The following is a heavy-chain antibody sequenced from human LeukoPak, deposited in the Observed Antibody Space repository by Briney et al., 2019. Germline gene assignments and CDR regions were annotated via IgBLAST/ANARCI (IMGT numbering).Heavy chain of an antibody. CDR3: AREGDIVVVPAESAFDY. J-gene: IGHJ4*02. D-gene: IGHD2-2*01. CDR1: GYTFTGYY. Sequence: GASVKVSCKASGYTFTGYYMHWVRQAPGQGLEWMGWINPNSGGTNYAQKFQGRVTMTRDTSISTAYMELSRLRSDDTAVYYCAREGDIVVVPAESAFDYWGQGTLVTVSS. CDR2: INPNSGGT. V-gene: IGHV1-2*02.